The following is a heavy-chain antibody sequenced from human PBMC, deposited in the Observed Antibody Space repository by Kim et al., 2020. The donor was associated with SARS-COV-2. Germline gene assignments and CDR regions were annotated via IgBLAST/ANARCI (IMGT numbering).Heavy chain of an antibody. CDR2: INTDTGNP. CDR1: GYTFTNNA. CDR3: ARVIWGTYRYTDS. V-gene: IGHV7-4-1*02. Sequence: ASVKVSCKASGYTFTNNAISWVRQAPGQGLEWMGWINTDTGNPTYAQAFTRRFVFSVDTSVTTAYLQISNLEAEDTALYYCARVIWGTYRYTDSWGQGTL. J-gene: IGHJ4*02. D-gene: IGHD3-16*02.